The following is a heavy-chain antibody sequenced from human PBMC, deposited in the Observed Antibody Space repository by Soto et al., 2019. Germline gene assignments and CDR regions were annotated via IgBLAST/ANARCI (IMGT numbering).Heavy chain of an antibody. Sequence: SETLSLTCTVSGGSISSYYWSWIRQPPGKGLEWIGYIYYSGSTNYNPSLKSRVTISVDTSKNQFSLKLSSVTAADTAVYYCARSSYDYVWGSFDYWGQGTLVTVSS. CDR3: ARSSYDYVWGSFDY. CDR1: GGSISSYY. V-gene: IGHV4-59*01. CDR2: IYYSGST. D-gene: IGHD3-16*01. J-gene: IGHJ4*02.